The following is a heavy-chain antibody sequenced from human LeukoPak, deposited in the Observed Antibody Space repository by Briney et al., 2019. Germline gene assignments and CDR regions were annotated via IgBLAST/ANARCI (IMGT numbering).Heavy chain of an antibody. D-gene: IGHD3-22*01. CDR1: GFTFSSYE. CDR2: ISGSGSTI. J-gene: IGHJ6*03. Sequence: GGSLRLSCAASGFTFSSYEMNWVRQAPGKGLEWISYISGSGSTIYYADSVKGRFTISRDNAKNSLYLQMNSLRAEDTAVYYCARDGRSGYMIAGYYMDVWGKGTTVTISS. V-gene: IGHV3-48*03. CDR3: ARDGRSGYMIAGYYMDV.